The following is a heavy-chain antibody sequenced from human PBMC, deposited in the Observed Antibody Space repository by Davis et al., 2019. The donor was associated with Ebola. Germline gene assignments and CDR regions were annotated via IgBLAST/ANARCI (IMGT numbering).Heavy chain of an antibody. V-gene: IGHV3-23*01. CDR2: ISGSGGST. J-gene: IGHJ4*02. CDR1: GFTFSSYA. D-gene: IGHD5-12*01. CDR3: AKDGRYSGYRMDY. Sequence: GESLKISCAASGFTFSSYAISWVRQAPGKGLEWVSAISGSGGSTYYADSVKGRFTISRDNSKNTLYLQMNSLRAEDTAVYYCAKDGRYSGYRMDYWGQGTLVTVSS.